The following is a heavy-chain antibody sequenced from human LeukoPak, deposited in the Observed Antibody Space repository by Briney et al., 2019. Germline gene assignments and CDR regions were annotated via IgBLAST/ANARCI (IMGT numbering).Heavy chain of an antibody. CDR1: GFTFSSYG. J-gene: IGHJ6*02. CDR2: IWYDGSNK. Sequence: GGSLRLSCAASGFTFSSYGMHWVRQAPGKGLEWVALIWYDGSNKYYADSVKGRLTISRVNSKNTLYLQMNSLRAEDTAVYYCAKDRGAPDFYYYYYGMDVWGQGTTVTVSS. D-gene: IGHD1-14*01. V-gene: IGHV3-33*06. CDR3: AKDRGAPDFYYYYYGMDV.